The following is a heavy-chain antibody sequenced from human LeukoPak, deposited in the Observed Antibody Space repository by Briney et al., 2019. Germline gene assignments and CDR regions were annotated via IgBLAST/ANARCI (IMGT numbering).Heavy chain of an antibody. CDR2: ISAYNGNT. J-gene: IGHJ4*02. Sequence: ASVKVSCKASGYTFTGYYMHWVRQAPGQGLEWMGWISAYNGNTNYAQKLQGRVTMTTDTSTSTAYMELRSLRSDDTAVYYCARGDIAAAGYDYWGQGTLVTVSS. CDR3: ARGDIAAAGYDY. V-gene: IGHV1-18*04. D-gene: IGHD6-13*01. CDR1: GYTFTGYY.